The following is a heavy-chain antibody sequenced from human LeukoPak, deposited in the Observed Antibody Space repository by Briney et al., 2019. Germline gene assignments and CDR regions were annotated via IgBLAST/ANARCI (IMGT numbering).Heavy chain of an antibody. CDR2: IYTSGST. CDR3: ARGGRDGYSTNDY. J-gene: IGHJ4*02. Sequence: KPSQTLSLTCTVSGGSISSGSYYWSWIRQPAGKGLEWIGRIYTSGSTNYNPSLKSRVTISVDTSKNQFSLKLSSVIAADTAVYYCARGGRDGYSTNDYWGQGTLVTVSS. V-gene: IGHV4-61*02. D-gene: IGHD5-24*01. CDR1: GGSISSGSYY.